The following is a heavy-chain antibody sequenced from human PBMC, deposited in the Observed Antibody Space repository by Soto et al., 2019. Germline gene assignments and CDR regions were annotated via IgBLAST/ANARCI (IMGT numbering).Heavy chain of an antibody. CDR2: IYNSGNT. D-gene: IGHD6-6*01. CDR3: AAPPRY. CDR1: GGSISSYY. V-gene: IGHV4-59*01. Sequence: QVQLQESGPGLVKPSETLSLTCTVSGGSISSYYRNWIRQPPGKGLEWIGYIYNSGNTNYNPSLRSRVIISIDTSKNQFSLKLTSVTAADTAVYYCAAPPRYWGQGTLVTVSS. J-gene: IGHJ4*02.